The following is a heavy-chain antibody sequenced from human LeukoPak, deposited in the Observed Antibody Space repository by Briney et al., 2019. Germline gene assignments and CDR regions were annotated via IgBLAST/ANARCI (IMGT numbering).Heavy chain of an antibody. J-gene: IGHJ4*02. CDR3: AIDPADYYETNSLDF. Sequence: PGGSLRLSCAASGFTFNSYGMTWFRQAPGKGLEWVSTINNGGENTHYADSVKGRFTISRDNPKNTLYLQVNSLRAEDTALYYCAIDPADYYETNSLDFWGQGTPVTVSS. D-gene: IGHD3-22*01. V-gene: IGHV3-23*01. CDR2: INNGGENT. CDR1: GFTFNSYG.